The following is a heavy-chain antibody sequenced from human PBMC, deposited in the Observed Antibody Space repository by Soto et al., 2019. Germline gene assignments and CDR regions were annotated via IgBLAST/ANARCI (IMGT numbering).Heavy chain of an antibody. Sequence: VQLVESGGGLVQPGRSLRLSCTASAFTFGDFAMHWVRQVPGKGLEWVSGINWNGNYIGYADSVKGRFTVSRDNAKNSLYLQMNSLRPEDTALYFCARAPTGGTWPVYFDWWGRGTLVTGSS. V-gene: IGHV3-9*01. J-gene: IGHJ4*02. CDR3: ARAPTGGTWPVYFDW. CDR2: INWNGNYI. CDR1: AFTFGDFA. D-gene: IGHD2-15*01.